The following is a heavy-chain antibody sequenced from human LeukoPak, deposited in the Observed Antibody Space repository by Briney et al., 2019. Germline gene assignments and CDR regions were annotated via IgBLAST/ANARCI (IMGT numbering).Heavy chain of an antibody. CDR3: AGWGVGATRGAFDI. V-gene: IGHV3-9*01. CDR2: ISWNSGSI. J-gene: IGHJ3*02. Sequence: GGSLRLSCAASGFTFSSYAMHWVRQAPGKGLEWVSGISWNSGSIGYADSVKGRFTISRDNAKNSLYLQMNSLRAEDTALYYCAGWGVGATRGAFDIWGQGTMVTVSS. CDR1: GFTFSSYA. D-gene: IGHD1-26*01.